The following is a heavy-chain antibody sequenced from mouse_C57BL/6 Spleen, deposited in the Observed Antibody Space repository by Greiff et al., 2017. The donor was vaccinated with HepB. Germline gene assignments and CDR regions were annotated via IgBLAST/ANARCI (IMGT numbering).Heavy chain of an antibody. CDR1: GFTFSDYG. V-gene: IGHV5-17*01. D-gene: IGHD2-1*01. CDR2: ISSGSSTI. Sequence: EVKLVESGGGLVKPGGSLKLSCAASGFTFSDYGMHWVRQAPEKGLEWVAYISSGSSTIYYADTVKGRFTISRDNAKNTLFLQMTSLRSEDTAMYYCARKIYYGNYWYFDVWGTGTTVTVSS. J-gene: IGHJ1*03. CDR3: ARKIYYGNYWYFDV.